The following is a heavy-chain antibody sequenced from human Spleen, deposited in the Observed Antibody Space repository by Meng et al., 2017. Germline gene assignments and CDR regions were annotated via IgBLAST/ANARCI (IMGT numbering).Heavy chain of an antibody. CDR1: GDSVSSNSAA. CDR3: ARGVDTSARYSSGWSWGY. J-gene: IGHJ4*02. CDR2: TYYRSKWYN. D-gene: IGHD6-19*01. Sequence: SETLSLTCAISGDSVSSNSAAWNWIRQSPSRGLEWLGRTYYRSKWYNDYAVSVKSRITINPDTSKNQFSLKLSSVTAADTAVYYCARGVDTSARYSSGWSWGYWGQGTLVTVSS. V-gene: IGHV6-1*01.